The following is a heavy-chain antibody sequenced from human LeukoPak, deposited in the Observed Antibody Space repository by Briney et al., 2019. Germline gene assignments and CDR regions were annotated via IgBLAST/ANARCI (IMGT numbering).Heavy chain of an antibody. V-gene: IGHV4-4*02. D-gene: IGHD4-23*01. J-gene: IGHJ4*02. CDR3: ARRRPGKYFDY. Sequence: SGTLSLTCAVSGGSISSSNWWSWVRQAPGRGLEWIGEIYHSGSTNYNPSLKSRVTISVDTSKNQFSLKLSSVTAADTAVYYCARRRPGKYFDYWGQGTLVTVSS. CDR1: GGSISSSNW. CDR2: IYHSGST.